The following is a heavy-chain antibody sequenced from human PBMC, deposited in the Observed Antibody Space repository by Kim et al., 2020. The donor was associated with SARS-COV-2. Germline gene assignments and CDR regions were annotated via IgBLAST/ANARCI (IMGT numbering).Heavy chain of an antibody. V-gene: IGHV1-46*01. D-gene: IGHD6-13*01. CDR3: ARGIAAAGTGDY. Sequence: SYAQQFQGRVTMTRDTSTSTVYMELSSLRSEDTAVYYCARGIAAAGTGDYWGQGTLVTVSS. J-gene: IGHJ4*02.